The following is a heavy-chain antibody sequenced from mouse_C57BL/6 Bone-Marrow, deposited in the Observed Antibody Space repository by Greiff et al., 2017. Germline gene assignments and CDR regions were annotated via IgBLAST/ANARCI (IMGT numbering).Heavy chain of an antibody. D-gene: IGHD1-1*01. Sequence: QVQLKQPGAELVMPGASVKLSCKASGYTFTSYWMHWVKQRPGQGLEWIGEIDPSDSYTNYNQKFKGKSTLTVDKSSSTAYMQLSSLTSEDSAVYYCARDYYGRPWYFDVWGTGTTVTVSS. J-gene: IGHJ1*03. V-gene: IGHV1-69*01. CDR2: IDPSDSYT. CDR3: ARDYYGRPWYFDV. CDR1: GYTFTSYW.